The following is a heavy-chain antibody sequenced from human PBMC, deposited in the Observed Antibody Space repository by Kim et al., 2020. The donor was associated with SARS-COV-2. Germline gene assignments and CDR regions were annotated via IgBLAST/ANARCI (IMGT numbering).Heavy chain of an antibody. J-gene: IGHJ5*02. Sequence: SETLSLTCTVSGGSVSSGSYYWSWIRQPPGKGLEWIGYIYYSGSTNYNPSLKSRVTISVDTSKNQFSLKLSSVTAADTAVYYCARVGEPPWVFWFDPWG. CDR3: ARVGEPPWVFWFDP. CDR2: IYYSGST. V-gene: IGHV4-61*01. CDR1: GGSVSSGSYY. D-gene: IGHD3-10*01.